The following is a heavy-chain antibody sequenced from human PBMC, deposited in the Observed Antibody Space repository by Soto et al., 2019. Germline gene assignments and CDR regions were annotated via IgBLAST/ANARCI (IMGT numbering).Heavy chain of an antibody. J-gene: IGHJ4*02. Sequence: PSETLSLTCAVYGGSFSGYYWSWIRQPPGKGLEWIGEINHSGSTNYNPSLKSRVTISVDTSKNQFSLKLSSVTAADTAVYYCERGGLGLQFDYWGQGTLVTVSS. D-gene: IGHD1-7*01. V-gene: IGHV4-34*01. CDR2: INHSGST. CDR1: GGSFSGYY. CDR3: ERGGLGLQFDY.